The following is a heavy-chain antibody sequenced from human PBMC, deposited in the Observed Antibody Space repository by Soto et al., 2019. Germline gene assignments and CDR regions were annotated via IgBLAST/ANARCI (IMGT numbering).Heavy chain of an antibody. CDR3: AAFDPGPMGFDP. V-gene: IGHV1-24*01. Sequence: ASVKVSCKVSGYTLTELSMHWVRQAPGKGLECMGGFDPEDGETIYAQKFQGRVTMTEDTSTDTAYMELSSLRSEDTAFYYCAAFDPGPMGFDPWGQGTLVTVSS. CDR2: FDPEDGET. J-gene: IGHJ5*02. CDR1: GYTLTELS. D-gene: IGHD3-3*02.